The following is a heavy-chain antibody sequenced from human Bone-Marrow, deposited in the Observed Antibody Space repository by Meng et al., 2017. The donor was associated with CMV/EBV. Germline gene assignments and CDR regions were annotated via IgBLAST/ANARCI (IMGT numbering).Heavy chain of an antibody. Sequence: SVKVSCKASGGTFSSYTISWVRQAPGQGLEWMGRIIPILGIANYAQKFQGRVTITADKSTSPAYMELSSRRSEDTAVYYCARGGGGYYYDSSGYYGYWGQGTLVTVSS. CDR1: GGTFSSYT. D-gene: IGHD3-22*01. CDR3: ARGGGGYYYDSSGYYGY. V-gene: IGHV1-69*02. CDR2: IIPILGIA. J-gene: IGHJ4*02.